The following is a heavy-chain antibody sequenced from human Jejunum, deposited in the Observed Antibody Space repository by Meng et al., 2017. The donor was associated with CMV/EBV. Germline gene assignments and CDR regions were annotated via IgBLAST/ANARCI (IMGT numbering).Heavy chain of an antibody. D-gene: IGHD3-22*01. Sequence: GVSFDDYGMSWVRQVPGKGQEWVSDIDRNGSRTDNGDSVGGKFTIWRDNAKSSLFLQMNVLRANDAALYQCARIVASYYDDYAFDIWGQGTMVTVSS. J-gene: IGHJ3*02. CDR2: IDRNGSRT. CDR1: GVSFDDYG. V-gene: IGHV3-20*01. CDR3: ARIVASYYDDYAFDI.